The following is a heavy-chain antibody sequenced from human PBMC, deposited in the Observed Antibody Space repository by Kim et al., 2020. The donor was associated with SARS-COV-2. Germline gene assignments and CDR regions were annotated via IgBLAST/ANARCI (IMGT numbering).Heavy chain of an antibody. CDR3: AGAMVTFGGIIRVDP. D-gene: IGHD3-16*02. J-gene: IGHJ5*02. Sequence: NPSLKSRLTSSLDKSKNQFSLKLSSVTAADTAVYYCAGAMVTFGGIIRVDPWGQGTLVTVSS. V-gene: IGHV4-4*02.